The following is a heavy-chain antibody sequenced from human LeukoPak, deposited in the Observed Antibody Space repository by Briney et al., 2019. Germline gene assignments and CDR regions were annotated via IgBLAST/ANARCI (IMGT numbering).Heavy chain of an antibody. Sequence: SVKVSCKASGGTFSNYAINWERQAPGQGLDWMGGIIPMFATVNYAQKFQGRVTITTDESTNTAYMELSGLRTEDTAVYYCARNHDNTGYYDAYFDYWGQGTLVTVSS. CDR3: ARNHDNTGYYDAYFDY. CDR2: IIPMFATV. J-gene: IGHJ4*02. D-gene: IGHD3-22*01. V-gene: IGHV1-69*05. CDR1: GGTFSNYA.